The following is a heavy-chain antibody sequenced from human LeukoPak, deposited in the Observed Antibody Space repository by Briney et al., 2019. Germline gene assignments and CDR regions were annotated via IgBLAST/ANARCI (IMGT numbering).Heavy chain of an antibody. V-gene: IGHV4-59*01. CDR3: ARADGYFDRTFPDL. CDR1: GGSISSYY. D-gene: IGHD3-9*01. CDR2: IYHSGST. Sequence: TSETLSITCSVSGGSISSYYWSWIRQPPGKGLEWIGHIYHSGSTNYNPSLKSRVTILADTSKNQFSLKLGSVTAADTAVYYCARADGYFDRTFPDLWGQGTLVTVSS. J-gene: IGHJ4*02.